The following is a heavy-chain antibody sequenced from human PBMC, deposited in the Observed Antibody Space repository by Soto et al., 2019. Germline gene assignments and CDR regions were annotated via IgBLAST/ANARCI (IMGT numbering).Heavy chain of an antibody. V-gene: IGHV3-53*01. D-gene: IGHD3-3*02. CDR2: IYSGGST. CDR1: GFSVSSNY. CDR3: ARGLLVDD. J-gene: IGHJ4*02. Sequence: EVQLVESGGGLIQPGGSLRLSCTASGFSVSSNYMSWVRQAPGKGLEWVSFIYSGGSTYHTDSVKGRFAISRDNSKNTLYLQMNSRRAEDTAMYFCARGLLVDDWGQGTLVTVSS.